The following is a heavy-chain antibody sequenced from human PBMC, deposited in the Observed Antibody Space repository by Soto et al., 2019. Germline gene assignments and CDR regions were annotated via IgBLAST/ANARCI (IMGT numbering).Heavy chain of an antibody. J-gene: IGHJ5*02. D-gene: IGHD3-9*01. CDR2: TYYRSKWYN. V-gene: IGHV6-1*01. CDR1: GDSVSSNSAA. CDR3: ARHLSSPSLTGYLNWFDP. Sequence: PSQTLSLTCAISGDSVSSNSAAWNWIRQSPSRGLEWLGRTYYRSKWYNDYAVSVKSRITINPDTSKNQFSLQLNSVTPEDTAVYYCARHLSSPSLTGYLNWFDPWGQGTLVTVSS.